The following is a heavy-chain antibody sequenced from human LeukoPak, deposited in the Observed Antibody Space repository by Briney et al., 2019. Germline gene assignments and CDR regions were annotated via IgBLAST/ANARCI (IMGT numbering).Heavy chain of an antibody. CDR1: GGSISSSSYY. Sequence: PSETLSLTCTVSGGSISSSSYYWGWIRQPPGKGLEWIGSIYYSGSTYYNPSLKSRVTISVDTSKNQFSLKLSSVTAADTAVYYCARVPPEAYYDSSGWGFSWGQGTLVTVSS. CDR2: IYYSGST. CDR3: ARVPPEAYYDSSGWGFS. J-gene: IGHJ4*02. D-gene: IGHD3-22*01. V-gene: IGHV4-39*07.